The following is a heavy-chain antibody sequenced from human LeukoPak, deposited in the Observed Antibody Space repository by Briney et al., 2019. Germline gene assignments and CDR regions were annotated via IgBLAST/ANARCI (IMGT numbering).Heavy chain of an antibody. CDR3: ARGASYYDILTGYPYYYYYYMDV. Sequence: PSETLSLTCTVSGGSISSYYWSWIRQPPGKGLEWIGYIYYSGSTNYNPSLKSRVTISVDTSKNQFSLKLSSVTAADTAVYYCARGASYYDILTGYPYYYYYYMDVWGKGTTVTISS. CDR2: IYYSGST. J-gene: IGHJ6*03. D-gene: IGHD3-9*01. V-gene: IGHV4-59*12. CDR1: GGSISSYY.